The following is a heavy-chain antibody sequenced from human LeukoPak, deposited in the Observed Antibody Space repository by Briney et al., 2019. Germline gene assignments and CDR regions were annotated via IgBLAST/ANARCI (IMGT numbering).Heavy chain of an antibody. D-gene: IGHD3-22*01. CDR2: IIPIFGTA. CDR3: ARARITMIVVVNWFDP. J-gene: IGHJ5*02. CDR1: GYTFTSYG. Sequence: SVKVSCKASGYTFTSYGISWVRQAPGQGLEWMGGIIPIFGTANYAQKFQGRVTITADESTSTAYMELSSLRSEDTAVYYCARARITMIVVVNWFDPWGQGTLVTVSS. V-gene: IGHV1-69*13.